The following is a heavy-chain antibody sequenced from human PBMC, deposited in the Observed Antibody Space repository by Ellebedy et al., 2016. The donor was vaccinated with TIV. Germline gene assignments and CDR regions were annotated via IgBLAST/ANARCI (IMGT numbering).Heavy chain of an antibody. V-gene: IGHV3-11*04. CDR2: ISSGGGTI. D-gene: IGHD2-15*01. J-gene: IGHJ4*02. CDR1: GFAFSDYS. Sequence: GGSLRLSCAASGFAFSDYSMTWIRQAPGKGLDLVAYISSGGGTIYYGDSVKGRFTVSRDNAGSSLFLQMNTVRPDDTAVYYCARAATIAALLDFWGQGQLVTVSS. CDR3: ARAATIAALLDF.